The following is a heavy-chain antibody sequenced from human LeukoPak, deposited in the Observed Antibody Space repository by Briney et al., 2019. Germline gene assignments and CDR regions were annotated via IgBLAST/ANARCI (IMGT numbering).Heavy chain of an antibody. CDR3: ARAGDSRSNGWYTYYYYYMDV. CDR1: GYTFTSYY. CDR2: INPIGGTT. Sequence: ASVKVSCKASGYTFTSYYIHWVRQAPGQGLEWMGIINPIGGTTDYAQRFQGRVTMTRDTSTSTVYMELSSLISEDTAVYYCARAGDSRSNGWYTYYYYYMDVWGKGTTVTVSS. J-gene: IGHJ6*03. D-gene: IGHD6-19*01. V-gene: IGHV1-46*01.